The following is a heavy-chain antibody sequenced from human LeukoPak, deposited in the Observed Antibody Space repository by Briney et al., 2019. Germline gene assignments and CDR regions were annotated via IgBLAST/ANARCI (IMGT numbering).Heavy chain of an antibody. CDR1: GFTFRSYW. Sequence: GGSLRLSCTASGFTFRSYWMSWIRQAPGKGLEWVANIKQDGGQIYYVDSVKGRFTISRDNAKSSLYLQMNSLRAEDTAIYYCARDPYNGNYGDSYYYYMDVWGKGTTVTISS. V-gene: IGHV3-7*01. CDR2: IKQDGGQI. CDR3: ARDPYNGNYGDSYYYYMDV. J-gene: IGHJ6*03. D-gene: IGHD1-26*01.